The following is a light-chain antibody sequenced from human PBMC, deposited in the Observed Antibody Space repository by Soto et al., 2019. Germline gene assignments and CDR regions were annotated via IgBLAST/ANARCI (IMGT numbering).Light chain of an antibody. J-gene: IGLJ1*01. CDR2: DVS. Sequence: QSVLTQPASVSGSPGQSITISCTGTSSDVGGYSYVSWYQQHPGKAPKLMIYDVSNRPSGVSNRFSGSKSGNTASLTISGLQAEDEADYYCSSYISSSTPYVFGTGTKLTVL. CDR1: SSDVGGYSY. V-gene: IGLV2-14*03. CDR3: SSYISSSTPYV.